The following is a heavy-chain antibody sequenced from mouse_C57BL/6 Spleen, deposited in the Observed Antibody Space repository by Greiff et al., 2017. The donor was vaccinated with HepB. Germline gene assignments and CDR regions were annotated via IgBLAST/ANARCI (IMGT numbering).Heavy chain of an antibody. Sequence: QVQLQQPGAELVRPGSSVKLSCKASGYTFTSYWMHWVKQRPIQGLEWIGNIDPSDSETHYNQKFKDKATLTVDKSSSTAYMQLSSLTSEDSAVYYCATVDSSGYSAWFAYWGQGTLVTVSA. V-gene: IGHV1-52*01. D-gene: IGHD3-2*02. CDR1: GYTFTSYW. CDR2: IDPSDSET. J-gene: IGHJ3*01. CDR3: ATVDSSGYSAWFAY.